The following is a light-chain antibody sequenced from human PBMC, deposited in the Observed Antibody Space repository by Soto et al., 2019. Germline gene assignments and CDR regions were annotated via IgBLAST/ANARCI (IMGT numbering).Light chain of an antibody. Sequence: EIGLTQSPATLSSFPGDRVTLSFRASQYINTRLAWYQHRPGQAPRLLIYDASNRATGIPARFSGSGSGTDFTLTISSLEPEDFAVYYCQQRSSWPLTFGGRTKADI. CDR2: DAS. CDR1: QYINTR. CDR3: QQRSSWPLT. V-gene: IGKV3-11*01. J-gene: IGKJ4*01.